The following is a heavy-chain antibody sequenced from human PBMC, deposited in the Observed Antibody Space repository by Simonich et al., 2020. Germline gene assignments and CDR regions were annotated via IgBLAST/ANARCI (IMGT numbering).Heavy chain of an antibody. J-gene: IGHJ3*02. Sequence: QVQLVQSGAEVKKPGASVKVSCKASGYTFTSYGISWVRQAPGQGLEWIGWSSAYKRNTNYAQKLQGIVTMTTDTSTSTAYMELRSLRSDDTAVYYCARSTTGTTAFDIWGQGTMVTVSS. V-gene: IGHV1-18*01. CDR2: SSAYKRNT. CDR3: ARSTTGTTAFDI. D-gene: IGHD1-1*01. CDR1: GYTFTSYG.